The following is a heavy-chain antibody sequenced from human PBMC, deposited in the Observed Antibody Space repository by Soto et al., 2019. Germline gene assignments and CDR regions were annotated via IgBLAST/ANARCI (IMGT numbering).Heavy chain of an antibody. CDR1: GYTFTDSY. V-gene: IGHV1-46*01. CDR3: ARAEGAALGFQY. D-gene: IGHD6-25*01. Sequence: QVQLVQSGAEVKEPGASVTVSCKASGYTFTDSYIHWVRQAPGQGLEWMGVLNPDGGSTMYIKTFQGRVTLTRDMSTSTVHMVLSALRSDDTATYYCARAEGAALGFQYWGQGTPVNVFS. J-gene: IGHJ4*02. CDR2: LNPDGGST.